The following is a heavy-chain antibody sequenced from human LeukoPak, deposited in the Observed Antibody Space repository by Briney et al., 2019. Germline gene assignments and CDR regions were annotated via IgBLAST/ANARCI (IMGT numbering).Heavy chain of an antibody. J-gene: IGHJ1*01. CDR2: IYYSGST. V-gene: IGHV4-59*01. CDR1: GGSISSYY. D-gene: IGHD6-19*01. CDR3: ASSGWSLIYFQH. Sequence: PSETLSLTCTVSGGSISSYYWSWIRQPPGKGLERIGYIYYSGSTNYNPSLKSRVTISVDTSKNQFSLKLSSVTAADTAVYYCASSGWSLIYFQHWGQGTLVTVSS.